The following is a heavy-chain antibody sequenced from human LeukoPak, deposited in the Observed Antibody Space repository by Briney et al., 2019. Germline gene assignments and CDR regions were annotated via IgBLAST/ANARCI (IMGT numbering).Heavy chain of an antibody. J-gene: IGHJ4*02. CDR3: ARDEYAYGSWSEYYFDY. V-gene: IGHV4-34*01. CDR2: INHSGST. D-gene: IGHD3-10*01. Sequence: PSETLSLTCAVSGGSLSGYYWTWIRQPPGKGLEWIGEINHSGSTNYNPSLKSRVTISVDTSKNQFSLKLSSVTAADTAVYYCARDEYAYGSWSEYYFDYWGQGTLVTVSS. CDR1: GGSLSGYY.